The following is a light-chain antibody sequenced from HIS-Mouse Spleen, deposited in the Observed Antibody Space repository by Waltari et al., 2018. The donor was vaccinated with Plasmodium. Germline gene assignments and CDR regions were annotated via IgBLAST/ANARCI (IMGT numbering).Light chain of an antibody. CDR3: SSYAGSNNLV. CDR2: EVS. Sequence: QSALTQPPSASGSPGQSVPISCTGTSRDVGGYNYVSWYQQHPGNAPKLMIYEVSKRPSGVPERFSGSKSGNTASLTVSGLQAEDEADYYCSSYAGSNNLVFGGGTKLTVL. CDR1: SRDVGGYNY. J-gene: IGLJ2*01. V-gene: IGLV2-8*01.